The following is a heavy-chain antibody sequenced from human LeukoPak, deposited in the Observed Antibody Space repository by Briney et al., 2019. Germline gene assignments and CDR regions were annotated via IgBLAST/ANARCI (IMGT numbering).Heavy chain of an antibody. V-gene: IGHV3-23*01. CDR1: GFTFSSYA. CDR3: AKEPRGSSGSNFDY. CDR2: ISGSGGST. Sequence: GGSLRLSCAASGFTFSSYAMNWVRQAPGKGLEWVSGISGSGGSTYHADSVKGRFTISRDNSKNTLYVQMNSLRDEDTAVYYCAKEPRGSSGSNFDYWGQGTLVTVSS. J-gene: IGHJ4*02. D-gene: IGHD3-22*01.